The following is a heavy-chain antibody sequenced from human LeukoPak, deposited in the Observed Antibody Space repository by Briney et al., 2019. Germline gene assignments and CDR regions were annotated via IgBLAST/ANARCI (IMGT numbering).Heavy chain of an antibody. CDR1: GFTFSSYA. Sequence: GGSLRLSGAASGFTFSSYAMSWVRQAPGKGLEWVSAINGSGGSTYYADSVKGRFTISRDNSKNTLYLQMNSLRAEDTAVYYCAKVRELLWFDYWGQGTLVTVSS. J-gene: IGHJ4*02. CDR2: INGSGGST. CDR3: AKVRELLWFDY. D-gene: IGHD1-26*01. V-gene: IGHV3-23*01.